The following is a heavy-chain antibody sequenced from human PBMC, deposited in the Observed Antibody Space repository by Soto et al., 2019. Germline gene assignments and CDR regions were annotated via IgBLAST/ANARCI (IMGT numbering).Heavy chain of an antibody. CDR2: INAGNGNT. V-gene: IGHV1-3*01. CDR1: GYTFTSYA. D-gene: IGHD3-10*02. J-gene: IGHJ5*02. CDR3: ARAPRTMFPAQPPPQGPQHNWFHP. Sequence: ASVKASCKASGYTFTSYAMHWVRQAPGQRLEWMGWINAGNGNTKYSQKFQGRVTITRDTSASTAYMELSSLRSEDTAVYYCARAPRTMFPAQPPPQGPQHNWFHPWGPGPLFTVSS.